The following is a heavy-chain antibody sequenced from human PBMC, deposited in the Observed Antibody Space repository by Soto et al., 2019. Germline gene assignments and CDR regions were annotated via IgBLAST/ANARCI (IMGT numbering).Heavy chain of an antibody. CDR2: TYYRSKWYN. D-gene: IGHD1-1*01. CDR1: VDSVSSNSAA. CDR3: ARDRDATIGNYFDF. J-gene: IGHJ4*02. V-gene: IGHV6-1*01. Sequence: TLSLTCAISVDSVSSNSAAWNWIRQSPSRGLECLGRTYYRSKWYNDYAVSVKSRITINPDTSKNQFSLQLDSVTPDDTAVYYCARDRDATIGNYFDFWGQGTLVTVSS.